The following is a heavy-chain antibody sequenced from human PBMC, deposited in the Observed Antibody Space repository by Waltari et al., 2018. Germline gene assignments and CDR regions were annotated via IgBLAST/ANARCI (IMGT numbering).Heavy chain of an antibody. J-gene: IGHJ4*02. CDR1: GFTFSSYG. CDR2: IRYDGSNK. V-gene: IGHV3-30*02. Sequence: QVQLVESGGGVVQPGGSLRLSCAASGFTFSSYGMHWVRQAPGKGLEWVAFIRYDGSNKYYADSVKGRFTSSRDNSKNTLYLQMNSLRAEDTAVYYCAKGSSAEGDYWGQGTLVTVSS. D-gene: IGHD3-22*01. CDR3: AKGSSAEGDY.